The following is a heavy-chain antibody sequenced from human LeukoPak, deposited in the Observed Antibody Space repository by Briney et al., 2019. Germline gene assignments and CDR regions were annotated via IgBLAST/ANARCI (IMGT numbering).Heavy chain of an antibody. V-gene: IGHV3-21*06. CDR2: ISSSRDI. CDR1: GFTFSSYA. J-gene: IGHJ4*02. CDR3: ARVYSSSWYFFDY. Sequence: GGSLRLSCAASGFTFSSYAMSWVRQAPGKGLEWVSSISSSRDIQYTDSVGGRFTISRDNAKNSLYLQMNSLRAEDTAMYYCARVYSSSWYFFDYWGQGTLVTVSS. D-gene: IGHD6-13*01.